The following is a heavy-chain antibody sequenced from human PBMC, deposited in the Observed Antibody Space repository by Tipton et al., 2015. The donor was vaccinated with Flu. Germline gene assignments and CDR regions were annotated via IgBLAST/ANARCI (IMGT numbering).Heavy chain of an antibody. J-gene: IGHJ4*02. Sequence: QLVQSGAEVKKPGASVKVSCKPSGYSFTAYYMHWVRQAPGQGLEWMGRINPTSGGTNYAQKFQGRVTMTRDTSISTAYMELSGLTYDDTAVYYCAKAYYYDSSAYYFDYWGQGTLVTVAS. V-gene: IGHV1-2*06. CDR3: AKAYYYDSSAYYFDY. CDR2: INPTSGGT. CDR1: GYSFTAYY. D-gene: IGHD3-22*01.